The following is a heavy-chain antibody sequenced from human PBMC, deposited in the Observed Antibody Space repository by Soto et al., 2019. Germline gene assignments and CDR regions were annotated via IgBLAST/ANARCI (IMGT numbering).Heavy chain of an antibody. CDR1: GGSISSGDYY. Sequence: PSETLSLTCTVSGGSISSGDYYWSWIRQPPGKGLEWIGYIYYSGITYYNPSLKSRVTISVDTSKNQFSLKLSSVTAADTAVYYCAREAPGVGRFYFDYWGQGTLVTVSS. J-gene: IGHJ4*02. CDR3: AREAPGVGRFYFDY. CDR2: IYYSGIT. V-gene: IGHV4-30-4*01. D-gene: IGHD3-10*01.